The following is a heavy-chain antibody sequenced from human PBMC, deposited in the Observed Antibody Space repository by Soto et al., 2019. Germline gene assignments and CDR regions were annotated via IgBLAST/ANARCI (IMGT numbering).Heavy chain of an antibody. J-gene: IGHJ5*02. CDR1: GYSFTSYW. D-gene: IGHD6-13*01. CDR3: ARQVGSSWMGVRYNWFDP. V-gene: IGHV5-51*01. Sequence: GESLKISCKGSGYSFTSYWIGWVRQMPGKGLEWMGIIYPGDSDTRYSPSFQGQVTISADKSISTAYLQWSSLKASDTAMYYCARQVGSSWMGVRYNWFDPWGQGTLVTVSS. CDR2: IYPGDSDT.